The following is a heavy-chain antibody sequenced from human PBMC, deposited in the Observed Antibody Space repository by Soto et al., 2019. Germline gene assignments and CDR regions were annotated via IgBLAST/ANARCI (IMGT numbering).Heavy chain of an antibody. V-gene: IGHV3-23*01. CDR1: GFTFSSYA. Sequence: EVQLLESGGGLVQPGGSLRLSCAASGFTFSSYAMSWVRQAPGEGLEWVSAISGSGGSTYYADSVKGRFTISRDNSKNTLYLQMNSLRAEDTAVYYCAKTGYSYGIYGMDVWGQGATVTVSS. CDR2: ISGSGGST. CDR3: AKTGYSYGIYGMDV. J-gene: IGHJ6*02. D-gene: IGHD5-18*01.